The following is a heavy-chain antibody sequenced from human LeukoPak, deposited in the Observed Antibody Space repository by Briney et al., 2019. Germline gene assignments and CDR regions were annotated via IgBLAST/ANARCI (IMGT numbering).Heavy chain of an antibody. CDR3: ARGRGIQLWTYFYY. Sequence: SETLSLTCTVSGGSISSYYWSWIRQPPEKGLEYIGYIYYSGSTSYNPSLNTRVTISVDTSKNQFSLKLSSVTAADTAVYYCARGRGIQLWTYFYYWGQGTLVTVSS. CDR1: GGSISSYY. V-gene: IGHV4-59*01. D-gene: IGHD5-18*01. CDR2: IYYSGST. J-gene: IGHJ4*02.